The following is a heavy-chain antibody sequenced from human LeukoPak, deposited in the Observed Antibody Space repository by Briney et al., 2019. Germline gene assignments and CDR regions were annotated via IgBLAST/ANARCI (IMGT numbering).Heavy chain of an antibody. J-gene: IGHJ4*02. D-gene: IGHD2-2*01. V-gene: IGHV3-30*18. CDR3: AKAIFTNTLPIGY. Sequence: PGGSLRLSCAASGFTFSSYSMNWVRQAPGKGLEWVAVISYDGSNKYYADSVKGRFTISRDNSKNMLYLQMNSLRAEDTAVYYCAKAIFTNTLPIGYWGQGTLVTVSS. CDR1: GFTFSSYS. CDR2: ISYDGSNK.